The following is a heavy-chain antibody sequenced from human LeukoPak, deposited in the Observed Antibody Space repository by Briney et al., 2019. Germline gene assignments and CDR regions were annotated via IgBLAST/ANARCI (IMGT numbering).Heavy chain of an antibody. CDR3: ARHGYDFWSGPKGNFDY. Sequence: PSETLSLTCTVSGGSISSSSYYWGWIRQPPGKGLEWIGSIYYSGSTYYNPSLKSRVTISVDTSKNQFSLKLSSVTAADTAVYYCARHGYDFWSGPKGNFDYWGRGTLVTVSS. D-gene: IGHD3-3*01. J-gene: IGHJ4*02. CDR1: GGSISSSSYY. CDR2: IYYSGST. V-gene: IGHV4-39*01.